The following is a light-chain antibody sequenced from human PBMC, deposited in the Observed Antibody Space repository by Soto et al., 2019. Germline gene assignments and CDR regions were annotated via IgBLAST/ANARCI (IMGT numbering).Light chain of an antibody. CDR2: SND. CDR1: SSNIGSHT. Sequence: QSVLTQPPSASGTPGQTITISCSGSSSNIGSHTVNWYQHLPGTAPKLLIYSNDQRPSGVPDRFSGSKSGTSASLAIYGLQSEDEADYFCSAWDASLYLVFGEGTKLTVL. J-gene: IGLJ3*02. CDR3: SAWDASLYLV. V-gene: IGLV1-44*01.